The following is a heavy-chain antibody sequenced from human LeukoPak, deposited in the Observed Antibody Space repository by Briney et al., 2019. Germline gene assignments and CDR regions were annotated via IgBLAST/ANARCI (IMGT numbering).Heavy chain of an antibody. Sequence: PSETLSLTCTVSGCSISSSSYYWGWIRQPPGKGLEWIGSIYYSGSTYYNPSLKSRVTISVDTSKNQFSLKLSSVTAADTAVYYCARQTYYDFWSGYGTRFDPWGQGTLVTVSS. CDR3: ARQTYYDFWSGYGTRFDP. D-gene: IGHD3-3*01. CDR2: IYYSGST. J-gene: IGHJ5*02. V-gene: IGHV4-39*01. CDR1: GCSISSSSYY.